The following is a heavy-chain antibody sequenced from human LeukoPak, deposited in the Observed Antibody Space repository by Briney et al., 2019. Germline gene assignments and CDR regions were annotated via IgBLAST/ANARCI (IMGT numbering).Heavy chain of an antibody. V-gene: IGHV3-30*18. CDR3: AKVFGSGANDY. Sequence: PGGSLRLSCAASGFTFSSYGMHWVRQAPGKGLEWVAVISYDGSNKYYADSVKGRFTISRDNSKNTLYLQMSSLRAEDTAVYYCAKVFGSGANDYWGQGTLVTVSS. CDR2: ISYDGSNK. J-gene: IGHJ4*02. D-gene: IGHD4/OR15-4a*01. CDR1: GFTFSSYG.